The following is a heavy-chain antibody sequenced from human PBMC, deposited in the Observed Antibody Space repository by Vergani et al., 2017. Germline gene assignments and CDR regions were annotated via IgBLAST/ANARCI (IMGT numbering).Heavy chain of an antibody. CDR3: ARDLMVTMVRGVIITGEDGMDV. J-gene: IGHJ6*02. CDR2: ISSSSSYI. D-gene: IGHD3-10*01. CDR1: GFTFSSYS. V-gene: IGHV3-21*01. Sequence: EVQLVESGGGLVQPGGSLRLSCAASGFTFSSYSMNWVRQAPGKGLEWVSSISSSSSYIYYADSVKGRFTISRDNAKNSLYLQMNSLRAEDTAVYYCARDLMVTMVRGVIITGEDGMDVWGQGTTVTVSS.